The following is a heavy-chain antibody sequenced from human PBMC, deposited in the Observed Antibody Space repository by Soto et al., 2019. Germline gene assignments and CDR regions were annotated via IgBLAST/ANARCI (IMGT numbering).Heavy chain of an antibody. D-gene: IGHD3-3*01. CDR1: GVSISNYC. Sequence: GGSQRLRCAASGVSISNYCMSWVRQAPRKGLEWVSAISGSGGSTYYADSVKGRFAISRDNSKNTLYLQMNSLRAEDTAVYYCAKVHDFWSGYPHYFDYWGQGTLVTVSS. V-gene: IGHV3-23*01. CDR3: AKVHDFWSGYPHYFDY. J-gene: IGHJ4*02. CDR2: ISGSGGST.